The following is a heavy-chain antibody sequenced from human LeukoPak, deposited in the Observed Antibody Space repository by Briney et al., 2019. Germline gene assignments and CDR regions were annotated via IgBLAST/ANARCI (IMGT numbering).Heavy chain of an antibody. D-gene: IGHD3-22*01. CDR1: GYTFTNFG. Sequence: ASVKVSCKASGYTFTNFGISWVRQAPGQRPEWMGWISTYNGNTNYAQNLQDRVTLTTDTSTTTAYVELRSLRSDDTAVYYCARDKDEDYDTSGMFQHWGQGTLVTVSS. CDR3: ARDKDEDYDTSGMFQH. CDR2: ISTYNGNT. J-gene: IGHJ1*01. V-gene: IGHV1-18*04.